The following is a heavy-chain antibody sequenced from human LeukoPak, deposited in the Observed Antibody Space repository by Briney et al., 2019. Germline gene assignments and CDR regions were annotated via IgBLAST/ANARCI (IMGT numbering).Heavy chain of an antibody. D-gene: IGHD6-19*01. CDR3: ARVSDSSGWYGIYFDY. V-gene: IGHV1-58*02. CDR2: IVVGSGNT. J-gene: IGHJ4*02. Sequence: GASVKVSCKASGFTFTSSAMQWVRQARGQRLEWIGWIVVGSGNTNYAQKFQGRVTITADKSTSTAYMELSSLRSEDTAVYYCARVSDSSGWYGIYFDYWGQGTLVTVSS. CDR1: GFTFTSSA.